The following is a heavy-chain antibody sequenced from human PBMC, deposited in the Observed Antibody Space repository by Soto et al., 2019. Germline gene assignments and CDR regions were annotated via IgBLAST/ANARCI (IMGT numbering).Heavy chain of an antibody. V-gene: IGHV3-30-3*01. CDR2: ISYEGSNK. CDR3: ARDASRIVGATQPFYDYGMDV. CDR1: GFTFSSYA. J-gene: IGHJ6*02. D-gene: IGHD1-26*01. Sequence: QVQLVESGGGVVKPGRSLRLSCAASGFTFSSYAMHWVRQAPGKGLEWVAVISYEGSNKYYADSVKGRVTISRDNSKNAMYLQMNSLRAEDTAVYYCARDASRIVGATQPFYDYGMDVWGQGTTVTVSS.